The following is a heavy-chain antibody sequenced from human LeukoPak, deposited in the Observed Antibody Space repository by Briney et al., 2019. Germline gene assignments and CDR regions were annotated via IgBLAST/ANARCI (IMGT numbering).Heavy chain of an antibody. CDR3: ARDLRLGWELLEGHDAFDI. Sequence: ASVKVSCKASGYTFTGYYMHWVRQAPGQGLEWMGWINPNSGGTNYAQKFQGRVTMTRDTSISTAYMELSRLRSDDTAVYYCARDLRLGWELLEGHDAFDIWGQGTMVTVSS. J-gene: IGHJ3*02. CDR2: INPNSGGT. V-gene: IGHV1-2*02. D-gene: IGHD1-26*01. CDR1: GYTFTGYY.